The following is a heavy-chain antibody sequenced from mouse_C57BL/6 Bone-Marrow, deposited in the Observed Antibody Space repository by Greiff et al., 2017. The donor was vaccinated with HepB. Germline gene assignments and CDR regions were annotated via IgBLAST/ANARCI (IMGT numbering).Heavy chain of an antibody. CDR2: IHPNSGST. V-gene: IGHV1-64*01. CDR3: ARVMRWLLPHFDY. J-gene: IGHJ2*01. Sequence: VQLQQPGAELVKPGASVKLSCKASGYTFTSYWMHWVKQRPGQGLEWIGMIHPNSGSTNYNEKFKSKATLTVDKSSSTAYMQRSSLTSEDSAVYYCARVMRWLLPHFDYWGQGTTLTVSS. D-gene: IGHD2-3*01. CDR1: GYTFTSYW.